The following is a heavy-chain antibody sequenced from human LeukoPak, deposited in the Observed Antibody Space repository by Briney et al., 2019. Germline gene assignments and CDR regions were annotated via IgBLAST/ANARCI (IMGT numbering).Heavy chain of an antibody. Sequence: XSYGXHWVRQAPXKXXEWVAFIRYDGSNKYYADSVKGRFTISRXNSKXTLYLQMNSLRAEDTAVYYXXXXXXXXXLXXXXIWGXGXMXTVSS. J-gene: IGHJ3*02. CDR3: XXXXXXXXLXXXXI. V-gene: IGHV3-30*02. CDR1: XSYG. CDR2: IRYDGSNK.